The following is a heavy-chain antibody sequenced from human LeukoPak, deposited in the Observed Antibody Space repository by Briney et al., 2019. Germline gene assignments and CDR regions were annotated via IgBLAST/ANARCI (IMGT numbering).Heavy chain of an antibody. CDR1: GFTFSSYA. CDR2: ISGSGGST. V-gene: IGHV3-23*01. D-gene: IGHD2-2*02. Sequence: QPGGSLRLSCAASGFTFSSYAMSWVRQAPGKGLEWVSIISGSGGSTYYADSVKGRFTISRDNSKNTLYLKMNSLRAEDTAVYYCAKGDRSSTSCYIDFWGQGTLVTVSS. CDR3: AKGDRSSTSCYIDF. J-gene: IGHJ4*02.